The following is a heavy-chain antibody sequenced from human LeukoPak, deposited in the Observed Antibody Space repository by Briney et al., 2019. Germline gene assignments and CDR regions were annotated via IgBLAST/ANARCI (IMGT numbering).Heavy chain of an antibody. CDR1: GFTFSSYG. CDR2: ITSSGGAI. Sequence: QPGGSLRLSCAASGFTFSSYGMNWVRQAPGKGLEWVSYITSSGGAIYYTDSVKGRFTISRDNAKNTLCLQMNSLRAEDTAVYYCAREYCSSSSCYFDYWGQGTLVTVSS. V-gene: IGHV3-48*03. D-gene: IGHD2-2*01. J-gene: IGHJ4*02. CDR3: AREYCSSSSCYFDY.